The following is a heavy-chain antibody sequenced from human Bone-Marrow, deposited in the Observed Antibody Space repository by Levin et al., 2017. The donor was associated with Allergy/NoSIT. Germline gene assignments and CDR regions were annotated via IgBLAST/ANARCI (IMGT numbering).Heavy chain of an antibody. CDR2: IYYSGRT. V-gene: IGHV4-39*07. CDR3: AREDATGRFSLD. Sequence: LSQTLSLTCTVSGGSISSSSYYWGWIRQPPGKGLEWIGTIYYSGRTYYNPSLKSRVTISVDTSKNQFSLKLSSVTAADRAVYYCAREDATGRFSLDGGQGIPVTGSS. CDR1: GGSISSSSYY. J-gene: IGHJ4*02. D-gene: IGHD3-10*01.